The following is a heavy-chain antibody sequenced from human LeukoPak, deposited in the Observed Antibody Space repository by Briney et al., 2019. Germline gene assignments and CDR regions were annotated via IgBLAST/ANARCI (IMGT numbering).Heavy chain of an antibody. J-gene: IGHJ4*02. Sequence: PSETLSLTCTVSGGSISNYYWNWIRQPPGKGLEWIGYIYYSGTTNYNPSLKSRVSMSVDTSKNQFSLKLSSVTAADTAVYYCARDDSSGYYRYWGQGTLVTVSS. V-gene: IGHV4-59*01. CDR1: GGSISNYY. CDR3: ARDDSSGYYRY. CDR2: IYYSGTT. D-gene: IGHD3-22*01.